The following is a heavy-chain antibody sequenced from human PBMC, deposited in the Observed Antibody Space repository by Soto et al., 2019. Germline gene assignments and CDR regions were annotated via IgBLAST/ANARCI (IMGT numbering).Heavy chain of an antibody. J-gene: IGHJ4*02. CDR1: GFTFSDYA. Sequence: VQLVESGGGVVQPGRSLRLSCAASGFTFSDYAMHWVRQAPGKGLEWVAVVSHDGRNTHYADSVKGRFTISRDSSKNMVPMEMTSLRAEYTAVYYCARGGRQWLVTSDFNYWGQGALVTVSS. D-gene: IGHD6-19*01. CDR2: VSHDGRNT. CDR3: ARGGRQWLVTSDFNY. V-gene: IGHV3-30*03.